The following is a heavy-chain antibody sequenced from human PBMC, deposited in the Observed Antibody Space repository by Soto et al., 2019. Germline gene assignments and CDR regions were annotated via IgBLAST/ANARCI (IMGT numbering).Heavy chain of an antibody. CDR1: GGSISGYY. CDR3: EREPLAHSYFDY. Sequence: QVQLQESGPGLVKPSENLSLTSTVVGGSISGYYWSWIRQPAGRGLERIERVYNSERTTYKTSLRSRVTMSVDTSKNQFALKLTSVTAADTAGYFCEREPLAHSYFDYLRQGHLVTVSS. V-gene: IGHV4-4*07. J-gene: IGHJ4*02. CDR2: VYNSERT.